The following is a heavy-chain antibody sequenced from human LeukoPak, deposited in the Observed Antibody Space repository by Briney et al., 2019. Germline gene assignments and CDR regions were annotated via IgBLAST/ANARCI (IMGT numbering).Heavy chain of an antibody. V-gene: IGHV3-74*01. CDR2: INSDGSST. J-gene: IGHJ4*02. CDR3: AREGSSSFLPFDY. Sequence: GGSLRLSCAASGFTFSSYWMHWVRQAPGKGLVWVSRINSDGSSTSYADSVKGRFTISRDNAKNTLCLQMNSLRAEDTAVYYCAREGSSSFLPFDYWGQGTLVTVSS. CDR1: GFTFSSYW. D-gene: IGHD6-6*01.